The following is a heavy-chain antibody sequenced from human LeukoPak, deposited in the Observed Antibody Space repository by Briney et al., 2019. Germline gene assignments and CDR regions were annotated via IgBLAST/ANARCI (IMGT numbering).Heavy chain of an antibody. D-gene: IGHD3-3*01. CDR2: INPNSGGT. CDR1: GYTFTGYY. Sequence: ASVKVSCKASGYTFTGYYMHWVRQAPGQGLEWMGWINPNSGGTNYAQKFQGRVTMTRDTSISTAYTELSRLRSDDTAVYYCARDGVTIFGVAANWFDPWGQGTLVTVSS. J-gene: IGHJ5*02. CDR3: ARDGVTIFGVAANWFDP. V-gene: IGHV1-2*02.